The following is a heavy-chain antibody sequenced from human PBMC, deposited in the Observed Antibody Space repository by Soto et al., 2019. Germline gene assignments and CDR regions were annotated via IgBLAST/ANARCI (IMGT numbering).Heavy chain of an antibody. D-gene: IGHD1-26*01. CDR2: IDPRDSQT. Sequence: PGESLKISCTGFGYTFTTFWISWVRQMPGKGLEWMGRIDPRDSQTNYRPSFQGHVTISVDKSISTAYLQWDSLKASDTAMYYCARLFCSTDTCDSWFDPWGQGTLVTVSS. CDR3: ARLFCSTDTCDSWFDP. CDR1: GYTFTTFW. J-gene: IGHJ5*02. V-gene: IGHV5-10-1*01.